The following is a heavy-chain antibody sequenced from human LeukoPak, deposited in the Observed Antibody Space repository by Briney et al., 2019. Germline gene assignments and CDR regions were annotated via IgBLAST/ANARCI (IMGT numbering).Heavy chain of an antibody. J-gene: IGHJ4*02. CDR3: AREETRITMLRGVTYFEY. CDR2: IYHSGST. V-gene: IGHV4-4*02. D-gene: IGHD3-10*01. CDR1: GGSISSSNW. Sequence: SETLSLTCAVSGGSISSSNWWSWVRQPPGKGLEWIGEIYHSGSTNYNPSLKSRVTISVDKSKNQFSLKLSSVTAADTAVYYCAREETRITMLRGVTYFEYWGQGTLVTVSS.